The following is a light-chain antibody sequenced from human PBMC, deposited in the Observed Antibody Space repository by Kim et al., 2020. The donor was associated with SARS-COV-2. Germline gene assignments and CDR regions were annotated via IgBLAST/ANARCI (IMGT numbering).Light chain of an antibody. J-gene: IGKJ1*01. CDR3: QQTSSAPRT. Sequence: DRVTITCRAGQDISRYLNWSKQKPGKAPKLRIYTASSLQSGVPSSFTGSGSEPDFTLTITSLQPEDFSTYYCQQTSSAPRTFGQGTKVEIK. CDR1: QDISRY. V-gene: IGKV1-39*01. CDR2: TAS.